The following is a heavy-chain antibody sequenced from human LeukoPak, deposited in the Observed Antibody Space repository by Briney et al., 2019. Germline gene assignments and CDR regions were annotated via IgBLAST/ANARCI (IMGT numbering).Heavy chain of an antibody. Sequence: GGSLRLSCAASGFTFSSYSMNWVRQAPGKGLEWVANIKQDGSEKYYVDSVKGRFTISRDNANNSLYLQMNSLRAEDTAVYYCARITYGSGSTNWFDPWGQGTLVTVSS. D-gene: IGHD3-10*01. CDR1: GFTFSSYS. V-gene: IGHV3-7*01. CDR2: IKQDGSEK. J-gene: IGHJ5*02. CDR3: ARITYGSGSTNWFDP.